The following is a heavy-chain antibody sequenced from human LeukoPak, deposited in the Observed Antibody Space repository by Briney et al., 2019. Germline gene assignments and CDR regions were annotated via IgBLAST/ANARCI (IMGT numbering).Heavy chain of an antibody. J-gene: IGHJ3*01. Sequence: GGSLRLSCAASEFSVGSNYMTWVRQAPGKGLEWVSLIYSGGSTYYADSVKGRFTISRDNSKNTLYLQMFSLRPEDTAVYFCAKDLILWGQGTVVTVSS. CDR3: AKDLIL. CDR1: EFSVGSNY. CDR2: IYSGGST. V-gene: IGHV3-66*01.